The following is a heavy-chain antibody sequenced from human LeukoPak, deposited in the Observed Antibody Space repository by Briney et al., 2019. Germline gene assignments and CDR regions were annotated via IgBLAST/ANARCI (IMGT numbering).Heavy chain of an antibody. CDR3: ARDGNSLRA. CDR2: ISSSGSTI. D-gene: IGHD4-17*01. Sequence: GGSLRLSCAASGFTFSSYEMNWVRQAPGKGLEWVSYISSSGSTIYYADSVKGRFTISRDNAKNPLFLQMNSLRAEDTAVYYCARDGNSLRAWGQGTLVTVSS. CDR1: GFTFSSYE. V-gene: IGHV3-48*03. J-gene: IGHJ4*02.